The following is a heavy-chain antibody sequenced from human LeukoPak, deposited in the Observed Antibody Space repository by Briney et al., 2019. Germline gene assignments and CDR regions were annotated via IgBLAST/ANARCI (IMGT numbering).Heavy chain of an antibody. V-gene: IGHV4-34*01. D-gene: IGHD5-12*01. CDR3: ARDIVATIFNYYYMDV. J-gene: IGHJ6*03. CDR2: INHSGST. CDR1: GGSFSGYY. Sequence: SETLSLTCAVYGGSFSGYYWSWIRQPPGKGLEWIGEINHSGSTSYNPSLKSRVTISVDTSKNQFSLKLSSVTAADTAVYYCARDIVATIFNYYYMDVWGKGTTVTVSS.